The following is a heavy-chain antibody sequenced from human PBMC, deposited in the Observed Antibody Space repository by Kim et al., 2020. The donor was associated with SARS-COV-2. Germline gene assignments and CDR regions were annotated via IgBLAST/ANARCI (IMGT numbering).Heavy chain of an antibody. D-gene: IGHD3-10*01. CDR2: ISWNSGSI. J-gene: IGHJ6*02. V-gene: IGHV3-9*01. CDR3: AKGYGLGTYYYYGMDV. CDR1: GFTFDDNA. Sequence: GGSLRLSCAASGFTFDDNAMHWVRQAPGKGLEWVSGISWNSGSIGYADSVKGRFTISRDNAKNYLYLKMNSLRAEDTALYYCAKGYGLGTYYYYGMDVWGQGNTVTVSS.